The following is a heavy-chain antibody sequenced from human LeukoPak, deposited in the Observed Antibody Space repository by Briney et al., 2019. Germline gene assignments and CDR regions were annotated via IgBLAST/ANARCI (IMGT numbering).Heavy chain of an antibody. CDR2: IYYSGST. V-gene: IGHV4-31*03. CDR1: GGSITSGGYY. Sequence: PQTLSLTCTVSGGSITSGGYYWSWIRQHPGKGLEWIGYIYYSGSTYYNPSLKSRVTMSLDTSKNQFSLTLSSVTAADTAVYYCARAAARGVIGWFDPWGQGTLVTVSS. J-gene: IGHJ5*02. D-gene: IGHD3-10*01. CDR3: ARAAARGVIGWFDP.